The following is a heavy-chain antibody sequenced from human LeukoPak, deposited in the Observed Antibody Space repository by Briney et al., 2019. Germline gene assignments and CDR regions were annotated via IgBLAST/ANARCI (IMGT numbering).Heavy chain of an antibody. Sequence: SGGSLRLSCAVSGFTFDDYAMHWVRQVPGRGLEWVSGINWNSDSIGYADSVKGRFTISRDNAKNSLYLQMNSLRAEDTAVYYCARVSQEWQLAGAETFDYWGQGTLVTVSS. J-gene: IGHJ4*02. D-gene: IGHD6-6*01. V-gene: IGHV3-9*01. CDR2: INWNSDSI. CDR1: GFTFDDYA. CDR3: ARVSQEWQLAGAETFDY.